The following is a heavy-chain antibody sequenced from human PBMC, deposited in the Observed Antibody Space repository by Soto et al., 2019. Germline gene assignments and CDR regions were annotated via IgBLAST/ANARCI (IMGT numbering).Heavy chain of an antibody. V-gene: IGHV1-2*04. CDR3: ARGGRIAARPDYYYYYGMDV. CDR1: GYAFTGYY. CDR2: INPNSGGT. J-gene: IGHJ6*02. Sequence: ASVKVSCKASGYAFTGYYMHWVRQAPGQGLEWMGWINPNSGGTNYAQKFQGWVTMTRDTSISTAYMELSRLRSDDTAVYYCARGGRIAARPDYYYYYGMDVWGQGTTVTVYS. D-gene: IGHD6-6*01.